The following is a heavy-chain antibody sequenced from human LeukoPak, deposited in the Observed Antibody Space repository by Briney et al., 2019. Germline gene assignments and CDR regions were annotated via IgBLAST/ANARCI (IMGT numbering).Heavy chain of an antibody. CDR3: AKMKGHPLPKYYMDV. V-gene: IGHV3-23*01. D-gene: IGHD1-26*01. CDR2: LSGSGGGT. Sequence: GGSLRLSCAASGFTFSSYAMSWVRQAPGKGLEWVAGLSGSGGGTNYADSVKGRFTISRDNSKNTLYLEVNSLRAEDTAIYYCAKMKGHPLPKYYMDVWGQGTTVTVSS. J-gene: IGHJ6*01. CDR1: GFTFSSYA.